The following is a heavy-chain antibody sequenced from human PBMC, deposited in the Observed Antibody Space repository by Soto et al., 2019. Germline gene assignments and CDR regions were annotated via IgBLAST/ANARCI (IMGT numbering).Heavy chain of an antibody. CDR2: IYYSRTT. CDR3: ARHKGAFFITTYNWFDP. Sequence: LSLTCTVSGYSISSSSYYWGWIRQPPGKGLEWIADIYYSRTTHYNPSLKSRVTISIVTSKNHFSLHLRSVTAANTAVYYCARHKGAFFITTYNWFDPWGQGTPVTVSS. V-gene: IGHV4-39*01. CDR1: GYSISSSSYY. D-gene: IGHD1-1*01. J-gene: IGHJ5*02.